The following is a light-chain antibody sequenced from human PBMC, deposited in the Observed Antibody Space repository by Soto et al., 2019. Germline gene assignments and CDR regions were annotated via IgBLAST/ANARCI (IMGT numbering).Light chain of an antibody. J-gene: IGKJ4*01. CDR2: GES. Sequence: EIVLTQSPGTLSLSPGERATLSCRASQCVSSSYLAWYQQKPGQAPRLLIYGESSRAIGIPDRFSGGGSGTDFTLTISRLEPEDFAVYYCQQYGSSPLTFGGGTKVEIK. CDR1: QCVSSSY. V-gene: IGKV3-20*01. CDR3: QQYGSSPLT.